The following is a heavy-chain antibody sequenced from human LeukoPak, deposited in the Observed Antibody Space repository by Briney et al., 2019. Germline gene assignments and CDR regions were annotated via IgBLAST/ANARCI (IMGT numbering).Heavy chain of an antibody. CDR3: ARRSCSSTSCYKGVDY. CDR1: GFTFSSYS. J-gene: IGHJ4*02. Sequence: GGSLRLSCAASGFTFSSYSMNWVRQAPGKGLEWISYISNSGGTIYYADSVKGRFTISRDNAKNSLYLQMNSLRAEDTAVYYCARRSCSSTSCYKGVDYWGQGTLVTVSS. V-gene: IGHV3-48*01. D-gene: IGHD2-2*02. CDR2: ISNSGGTI.